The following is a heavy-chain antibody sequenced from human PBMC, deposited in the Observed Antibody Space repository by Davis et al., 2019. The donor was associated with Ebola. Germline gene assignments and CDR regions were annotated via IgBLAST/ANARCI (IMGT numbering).Heavy chain of an antibody. V-gene: IGHV1-3*01. J-gene: IGHJ5*02. D-gene: IGHD1-7*01. CDR1: GYTFTSYA. CDR2: INAGNGNT. CDR3: ARAGRITGTSWFDP. Sequence: AASVKVSCKASGYTFTSYAMHWVRQAPGQRLEWMGWINAGNGNTKYSQKFQGRVTITRDTSASTAYMELSSLRSEDTAVYYCARAGRITGTSWFDPWGQGTLVTVSS.